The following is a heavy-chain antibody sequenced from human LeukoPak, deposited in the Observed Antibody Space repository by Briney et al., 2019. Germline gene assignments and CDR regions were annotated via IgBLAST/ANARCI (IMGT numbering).Heavy chain of an antibody. D-gene: IGHD3-3*01. CDR2: ISGGGSNT. V-gene: IGHV3-23*01. Sequence: GGSLRLSCAASGFTFSIYTMNWVRQAPGKGLKWVSIISGGGSNTNYADSVKGRFTISRDNSKNTLYLQMNSLRVEDTAVYYCAKDPGVVRGSPIPNWFDPWGQGTLVTVSS. CDR1: GFTFSIYT. J-gene: IGHJ5*02. CDR3: AKDPGVVRGSPIPNWFDP.